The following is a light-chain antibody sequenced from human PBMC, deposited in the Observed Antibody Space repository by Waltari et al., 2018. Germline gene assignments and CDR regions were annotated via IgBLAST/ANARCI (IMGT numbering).Light chain of an antibody. CDR2: KAS. CDR3: QQFHNSWT. V-gene: IGKV1-5*03. Sequence: DIQMTQSPSTLSASVGDRVTITCRASQSISTWLPWYQQKPGKAPKLLVYKASLLESGVTLRFIGSGSGTEFTLTISGLQPDDSATYYCQQFHNSWTFGQGTKVEIK. CDR1: QSISTW. J-gene: IGKJ1*01.